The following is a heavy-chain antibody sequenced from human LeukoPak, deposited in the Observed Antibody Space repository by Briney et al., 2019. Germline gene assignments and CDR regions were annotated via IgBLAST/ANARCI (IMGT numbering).Heavy chain of an antibody. CDR1: GFIFSNYW. J-gene: IGHJ3*02. CDR3: ARGPTKGNALDI. Sequence: GGSLRLSCAASGFIFSNYWMSWVRQAPGRGLEWVANIKYDGSEKYYVDSVKGRFTISRENDKNSLYLQMNSLRVEDTAVYYCARGPTKGNALDIRGQGTMVTVSA. CDR2: IKYDGSEK. D-gene: IGHD2-2*01. V-gene: IGHV3-7*01.